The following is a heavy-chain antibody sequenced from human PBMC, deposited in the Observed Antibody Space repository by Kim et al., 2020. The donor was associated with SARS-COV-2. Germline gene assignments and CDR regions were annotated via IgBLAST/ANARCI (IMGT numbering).Heavy chain of an antibody. Sequence: SETLSLTCTVSGGSISSGGYYWSWIRQHPGKGLEWIGYIYYSGSTYYNPSLKSRVTISVDTSKNQFSLKLSSVTAADTAVYYCARGGSMVANYYGSGNYGMDVWGQGTTVTVSS. CDR1: GGSISSGGYY. CDR3: ARGGSMVANYYGSGNYGMDV. D-gene: IGHD3-10*01. J-gene: IGHJ6*02. CDR2: IYYSGST. V-gene: IGHV4-31*03.